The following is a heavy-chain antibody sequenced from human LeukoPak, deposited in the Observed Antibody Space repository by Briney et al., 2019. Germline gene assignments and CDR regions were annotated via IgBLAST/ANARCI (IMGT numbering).Heavy chain of an antibody. D-gene: IGHD3-10*01. Sequence: SETLSLTCTVSGGSISSYYWSWIRQPPGKGLEWIGYISYSGNTNYNPSLKSRVTISVDTSKNQFSLKLSSVTAADTAVYYWASFSWGSGSYNQEAIWSWFDPWGQGTLVTVSS. J-gene: IGHJ5*02. V-gene: IGHV4-59*08. CDR1: GGSISSYY. CDR2: ISYSGNT. CDR3: ASFSWGSGSYNQEAIWSWFDP.